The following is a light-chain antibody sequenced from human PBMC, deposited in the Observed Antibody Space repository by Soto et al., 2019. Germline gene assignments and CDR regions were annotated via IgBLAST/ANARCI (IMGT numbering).Light chain of an antibody. CDR3: SSYTSSSTYV. J-gene: IGLJ1*01. Sequence: QSDLSRPGSVSGSPGQSITLSCTGNSSDVGGYNYVSWYQQHPGKAPKLMIYDVSNRPSGVSNRFSGSKSGNTASLTISGLQAEDEADYYCSSYTSSSTYVFGTGTQLTVL. CDR1: SSDVGGYNY. CDR2: DVS. V-gene: IGLV2-14*01.